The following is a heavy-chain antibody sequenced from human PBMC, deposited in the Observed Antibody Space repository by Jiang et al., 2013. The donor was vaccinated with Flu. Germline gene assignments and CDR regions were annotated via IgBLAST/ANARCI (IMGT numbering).Heavy chain of an antibody. CDR2: IYYSGST. J-gene: IGHJ4*02. CDR1: GGSISSSSYY. CDR3: ASSGWVRYFDY. D-gene: IGHD3-10*01. Sequence: PGLVKPSETLSLTCTVSGGSISSSSYYWGWIRQPPGKGLEWIGSIYYSGSTYYNPSLKSRVTISVDTSKNQFSLKLSSVTAADTAVYYCASSGWVRYFDYWGQGTLVTVSS. V-gene: IGHV4-39*01.